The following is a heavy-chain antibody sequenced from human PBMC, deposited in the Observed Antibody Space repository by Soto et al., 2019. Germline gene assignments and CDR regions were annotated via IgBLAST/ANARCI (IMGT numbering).Heavy chain of an antibody. CDR1: GGINY. CDR3: AEHGGYALQY. J-gene: IGHJ4*02. CDR2: IYHNGDV. Sequence: QVQLQEPGPGLVKPSGTLSLTCTVSGGINYYSWVRQPPGKGLEWIGQIYHNGDVSYNPSLQGRDTISIDGSTNQISVTRPCVTASDTAAYFCAEHGGYALQYWGQGALLVVSS. V-gene: IGHV4-4*02. D-gene: IGHD3-16*01.